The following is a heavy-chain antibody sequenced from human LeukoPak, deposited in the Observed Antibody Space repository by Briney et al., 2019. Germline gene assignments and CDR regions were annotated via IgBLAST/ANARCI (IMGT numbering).Heavy chain of an antibody. CDR3: ARDLYYDSSGYYYY. Sequence: GGSLRLSCAASGFTFSDYYMSWIRQAPGKGLEWVSYISSSGSTIYYADSVKGRFTISRDNAKNSLFLQMNSLTAEDTAVYYCARDLYYDSSGYYYYWGQGTLVTVSS. J-gene: IGHJ4*02. V-gene: IGHV3-11*01. CDR1: GFTFSDYY. CDR2: ISSSGSTI. D-gene: IGHD3-22*01.